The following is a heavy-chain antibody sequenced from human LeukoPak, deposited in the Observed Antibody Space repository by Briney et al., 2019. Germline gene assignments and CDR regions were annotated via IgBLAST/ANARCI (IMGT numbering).Heavy chain of an antibody. J-gene: IGHJ5*02. CDR3: VSGPPSGSYDTIWFDP. CDR2: INPNSGGT. Sequence: ASVTVSCTASGYTFTDYYMHWVRQAPGQGLEWMGWINPNSGGTNYAQKFQGRVTMTRDTSISTAYMELSRLRSDDTAVYYCVSGPPSGSYDTIWFDPWGQGTLVTVSS. D-gene: IGHD1-26*01. CDR1: GYTFTDYY. V-gene: IGHV1-2*02.